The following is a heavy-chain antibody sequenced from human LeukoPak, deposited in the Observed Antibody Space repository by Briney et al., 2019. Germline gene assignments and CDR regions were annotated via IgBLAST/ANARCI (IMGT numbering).Heavy chain of an antibody. CDR3: ARAGYSGYDFDY. V-gene: IGHV4-31*03. D-gene: IGHD5-12*01. J-gene: IGHJ4*02. CDR2: IQNSGST. CDR1: GGSISSGGYY. Sequence: SQTLSLTCSVSGGSISSGGYYWSWIRQHPGKGLEWIGNIQNSGSTSYNPSLKSRVTISVDTSKNQLSLKLSSVTAADTAVYYCARAGYSGYDFDYWGQGTLVTVSS.